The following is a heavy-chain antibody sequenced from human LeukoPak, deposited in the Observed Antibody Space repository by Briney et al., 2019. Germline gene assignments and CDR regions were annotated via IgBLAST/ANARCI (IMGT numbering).Heavy chain of an antibody. J-gene: IGHJ4*02. Sequence: GGSLRLSCAASGFTVSSNYMSWVRQAPGKGLEWVSVIFSGDTTYYADSVKGRFTISRDNSKNTLYLQMNSLRAEDTAVYYCAKDFRIGYSAHFDYWGQGALVTVSS. CDR2: IFSGDTT. V-gene: IGHV3-53*01. CDR1: GFTVSSNY. CDR3: AKDFRIGYSAHFDY. D-gene: IGHD2-21*01.